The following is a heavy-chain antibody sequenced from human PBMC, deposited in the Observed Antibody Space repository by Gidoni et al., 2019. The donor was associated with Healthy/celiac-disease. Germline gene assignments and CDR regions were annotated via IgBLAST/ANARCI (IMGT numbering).Heavy chain of an antibody. CDR3: ARNPSTVTAFDY. J-gene: IGHJ4*02. Sequence: QVQLVESGGGVVQPGRSLRLACAASGFTFSGYAMHWVRQAPGKGLGWVAVISYYGSNKYYADSVKGRFTISRDNSKNTLYLQMNSLRAEDTAVYYCARNPSTVTAFDYWGQGTLVTVSS. CDR2: ISYYGSNK. CDR1: GFTFSGYA. D-gene: IGHD4-17*01. V-gene: IGHV3-30-3*01.